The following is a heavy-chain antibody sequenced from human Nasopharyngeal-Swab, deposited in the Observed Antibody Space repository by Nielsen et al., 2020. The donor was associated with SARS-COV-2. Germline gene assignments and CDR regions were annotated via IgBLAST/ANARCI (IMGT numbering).Heavy chain of an antibody. V-gene: IGHV3-74*01. CDR1: GFTFSSYW. CDR2: INSDGSST. Sequence: GESLKISCAASGFTFSSYWMHGVRQAPGKGLVWVSRINSDGSSTSYADSVKGRFTISRDNAKNTLYLQMNSLRAEDTAVYYCASPGNFDYWGQGTLVTVSS. J-gene: IGHJ4*02. D-gene: IGHD3-10*01. CDR3: ASPGNFDY.